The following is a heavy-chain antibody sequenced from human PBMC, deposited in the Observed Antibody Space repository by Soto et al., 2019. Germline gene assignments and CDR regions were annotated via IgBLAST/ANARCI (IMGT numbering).Heavy chain of an antibody. J-gene: IGHJ4*02. CDR2: ISTSGAST. Sequence: EVQLLHSGGGLVQPGESVRLSCAASGFTFSNYAMTWVRQAPGKGLEWVSSISTSGASTFYADSVRGRFTISRDNSKNTLYLQLSSLRAEDTAVYYCAKAGDSSGYYYLQYFDYWGQVTLVTVSS. CDR1: GFTFSNYA. CDR3: AKAGDSSGYYYLQYFDY. V-gene: IGHV3-23*01. D-gene: IGHD3-22*01.